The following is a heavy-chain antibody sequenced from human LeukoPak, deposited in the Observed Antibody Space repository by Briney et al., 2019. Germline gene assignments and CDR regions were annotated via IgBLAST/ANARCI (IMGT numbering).Heavy chain of an antibody. D-gene: IGHD2-15*01. V-gene: IGHV3-23*01. CDR1: GFTFSNFG. CDR3: AKAPPPYCSGGSCFDAFDI. J-gene: IGHJ3*02. Sequence: GGSLRLSCAASGFTFSNFGMSWVRQAPGKGLEWVSSISGSGDTTYYADSVKGRFTISRDNPENTLNLQMNSLRAEDTAVYYCAKAPPPYCSGGSCFDAFDIWGQGTMVTVSS. CDR2: ISGSGDTT.